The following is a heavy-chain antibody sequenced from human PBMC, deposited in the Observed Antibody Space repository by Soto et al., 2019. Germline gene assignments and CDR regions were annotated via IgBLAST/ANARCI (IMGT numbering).Heavy chain of an antibody. CDR2: IDSGSDSI. Sequence: KWVRQAKGKGPEWVSHIDSGSDSIHYADSVTSRLAISRDKAKNALYLQMNGLSDEDTAVYYCARESRTSGYHNFDYWGQVTLV. CDR3: ARESRTSGYHNFDY. J-gene: IGHJ4*02. D-gene: IGHD3-9*01. V-gene: IGHV3-48*02.